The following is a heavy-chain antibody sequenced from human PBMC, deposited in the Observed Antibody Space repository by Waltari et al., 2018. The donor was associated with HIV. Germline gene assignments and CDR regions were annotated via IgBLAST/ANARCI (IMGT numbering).Heavy chain of an antibody. V-gene: IGHV4-39*02. CDR2: VYYGGTN. CDR3: ARGSGSTYGDSFDM. CDR1: DDSFTSSSYF. D-gene: IGHD1-26*01. J-gene: IGHJ3*02. Sequence: QLPLQESGPGLVKPWATLSLTCTGSDDSFTSSSYFWGGIRQAPGKGLEWIGSVYYGGTNYYNPSLKSRATVSADTSRRQFSLRLSAVTAEDTAIYYCARGSGSTYGDSFDMWGQGTRVIVSS.